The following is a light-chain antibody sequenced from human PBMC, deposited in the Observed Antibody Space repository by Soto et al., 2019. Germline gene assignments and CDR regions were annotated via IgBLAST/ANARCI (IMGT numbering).Light chain of an antibody. J-gene: IGKJ4*01. CDR3: QRYNDWPLT. CDR2: NAF. Sequence: EIVMTQSPATLSVSPGEGATLSCRASQGIGVTLAWYQQKPGQNPRLLIYNAFTRATGVPARFSGSGSGTDFTLTINSLQYEDFAVYYCQRYNDWPLTFGGGPKVDIK. V-gene: IGKV3-15*01. CDR1: QGIGVT.